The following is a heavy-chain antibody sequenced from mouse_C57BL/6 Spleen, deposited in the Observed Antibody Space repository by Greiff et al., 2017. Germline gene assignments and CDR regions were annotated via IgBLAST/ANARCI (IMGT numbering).Heavy chain of an antibody. V-gene: IGHV1-53*01. CDR2: INPSNGGT. Sequence: VQLQQPGTALVKPGASVKLSCKASGYTFTSYWMHWVKQRPGQGLEWIGNINPSNGGTNYNEKFKSKATLTVDKSSSTAYMQLSSLTSEDSAVYDCARGTQLRLLDYWGQGTTLTVSS. D-gene: IGHD3-2*02. CDR3: ARGTQLRLLDY. CDR1: GYTFTSYW. J-gene: IGHJ2*01.